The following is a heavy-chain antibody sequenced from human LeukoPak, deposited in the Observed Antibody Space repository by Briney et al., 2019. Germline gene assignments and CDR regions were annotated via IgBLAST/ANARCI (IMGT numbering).Heavy chain of an antibody. D-gene: IGHD3-10*01. V-gene: IGHV1-2*02. Sequence: ASVKVSCKASGYTFTGYYMHWVRQAPGQGLEWMGWINPNSGGTKYAQKFQGRVTMARDTSISTAYMELSSLRSDDTAVYYCARDLENTLYGSGRNWFDPWGQGTLVTVSS. J-gene: IGHJ5*02. CDR2: INPNSGGT. CDR1: GYTFTGYY. CDR3: ARDLENTLYGSGRNWFDP.